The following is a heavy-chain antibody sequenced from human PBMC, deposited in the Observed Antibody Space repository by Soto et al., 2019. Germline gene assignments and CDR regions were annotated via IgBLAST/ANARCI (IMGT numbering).Heavy chain of an antibody. CDR1: GGSISSGDYC. D-gene: IGHD6-19*01. V-gene: IGHV4-31*02. CDR3: ARSALAGTRFDY. Sequence: SETLPLTWTVSGGSISSGDYCWSWNRQHPGKGLEWIGYIYYSGSTYYNPSLKSRVTISVDTSKNQFSLKLNSVTAADTAVYYCARSALAGTRFDYCGQGTLVTVS. J-gene: IGHJ4*02. CDR2: IYYSGST.